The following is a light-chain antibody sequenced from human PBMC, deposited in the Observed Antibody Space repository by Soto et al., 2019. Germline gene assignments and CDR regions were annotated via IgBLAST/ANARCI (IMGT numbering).Light chain of an antibody. CDR1: QYVTSFY. J-gene: IGKJ1*01. CDR3: QRYGNSPWT. CDR2: GAS. Sequence: EIVLTQSPGTLSLSPGERATLSCRASQYVTSFYLAWYQQKPGQAPRLLIYGASRRATGIPDRFSGSGSGPDFTLTISRLEPADLAVYYCQRYGNSPWTFGQGTKVEIK. V-gene: IGKV3-20*01.